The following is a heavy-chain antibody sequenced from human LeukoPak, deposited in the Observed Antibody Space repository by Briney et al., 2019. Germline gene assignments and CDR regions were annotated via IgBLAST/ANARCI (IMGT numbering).Heavy chain of an antibody. CDR1: GGSITSGAYY. J-gene: IGHJ4*02. Sequence: SETLSLTCTVSGGSITSGAYYWGWIRQPPGKGLEWIGSINYSGSTYSNPSLKSRVTISVDTSKNQFSLKLIFVTAADTAVYYCARNRRSYDSSGYQNYFAYWGQGTLVIVSS. CDR2: INYSGST. CDR3: ARNRRSYDSSGYQNYFAY. D-gene: IGHD3-22*01. V-gene: IGHV4-39*01.